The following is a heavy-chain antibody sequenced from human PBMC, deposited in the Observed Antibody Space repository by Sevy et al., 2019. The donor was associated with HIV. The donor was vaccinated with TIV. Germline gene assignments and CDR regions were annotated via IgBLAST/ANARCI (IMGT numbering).Heavy chain of an antibody. J-gene: IGHJ3*02. CDR3: ARDTHMGGTVGAFDI. CDR1: GFTFSSYA. Sequence: GGSLRLSCAASGFTFSSYAMHWVRQAPGKGLEYVSAISSNGGSTYYANSVKGRFTISRDNSKNTLYLQMGSLRAEDMAVYYCARDTHMGGTVGAFDIWGQGTMVTVSS. V-gene: IGHV3-64*01. D-gene: IGHD1-1*01. CDR2: ISSNGGST.